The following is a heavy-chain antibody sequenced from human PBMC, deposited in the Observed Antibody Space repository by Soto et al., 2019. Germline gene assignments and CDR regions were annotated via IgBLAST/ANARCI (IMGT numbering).Heavy chain of an antibody. CDR2: ISSSSNYI. D-gene: IGHD2-15*01. V-gene: IGHV3-21*01. Sequence: EGSLRLSCAASGFTFSSYSMTWVRQAPGKGLEWVSSISSSSNYIYYADSVKGRFTISRDNAKHSLYLQMNSLRAEDTAMYYCTRDQGIDCSGSNCFDAFDIWGHGTLVTVSS. CDR3: TRDQGIDCSGSNCFDAFDI. J-gene: IGHJ3*02. CDR1: GFTFSSYS.